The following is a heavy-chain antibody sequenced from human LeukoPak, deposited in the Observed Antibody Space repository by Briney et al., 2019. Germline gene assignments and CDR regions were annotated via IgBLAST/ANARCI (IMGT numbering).Heavy chain of an antibody. CDR2: VDYTGDT. D-gene: IGHD4-17*01. V-gene: IGHV4-39*07. Sequence: PPETLSLTCTISGGSVSSTYSHWGWLRQPPGKGLEWIGTVDYTGDTSYHPSLKSRLTISLDTSKTRFSLRMTSVTAADTALYFCAKRGEIFGDYTYYVDLWGHGTLVTVS. CDR1: GGSVSSTYSH. J-gene: IGHJ4*01. CDR3: AKRGEIFGDYTYYVDL.